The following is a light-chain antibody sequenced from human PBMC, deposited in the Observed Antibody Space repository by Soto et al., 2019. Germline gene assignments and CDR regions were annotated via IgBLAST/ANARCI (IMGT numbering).Light chain of an antibody. J-gene: IGKJ1*01. V-gene: IGKV1-39*01. Sequence: DIPMTQSPSSLSASVGDRVTITCRASQSIRSYLNWYQQKPGKAPKLLIYAASSLQSGVPSRFSGSGSGTDFTLTISSLQPEDFATYYCQQSYSTLVTFGQGTKVEIK. CDR1: QSIRSY. CDR3: QQSYSTLVT. CDR2: AAS.